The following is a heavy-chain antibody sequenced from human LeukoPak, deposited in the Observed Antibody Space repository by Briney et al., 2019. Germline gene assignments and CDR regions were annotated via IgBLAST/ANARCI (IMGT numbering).Heavy chain of an antibody. J-gene: IGHJ4*02. CDR3: AKTRPLDSSSWSHGDY. V-gene: IGHV3-7*01. CDR1: GFTFSSFW. CDR2: IKQDGSEK. D-gene: IGHD6-13*01. Sequence: GGSLRLSCSASGFTFSSFWMSWVRQAPGKGLEWVANIKQDGSEKYYVDSVKGRFTISRDNAKNSLYLQMNSLRAEDTAVYYCAKTRPLDSSSWSHGDYWGQGTLVTVSS.